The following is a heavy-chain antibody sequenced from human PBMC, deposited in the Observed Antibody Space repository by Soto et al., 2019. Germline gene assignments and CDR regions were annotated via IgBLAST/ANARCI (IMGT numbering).Heavy chain of an antibody. D-gene: IGHD3-10*01. V-gene: IGHV3-21*01. CDR2: ISSSSSYI. J-gene: IGHJ6*02. CDR3: ATDPMVRGVYYYYGMDV. Sequence: GGSLRLSCAASGFTFSSYSMNWVRQAPGKGLEWVSSISSSSSYIYYADSVKGRFSISRDNAKNSLYLQMNSLRAEDTAVYYCATDPMVRGVYYYYGMDVWGQGTTVTVSS. CDR1: GFTFSSYS.